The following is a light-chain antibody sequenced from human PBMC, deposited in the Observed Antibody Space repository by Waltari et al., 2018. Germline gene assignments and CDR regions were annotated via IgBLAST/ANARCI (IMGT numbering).Light chain of an antibody. CDR1: TSKLGSHY. J-gene: IGLJ6*01. Sequence: QSVLTQPPSVSAAPGQRVTISCFGTTSKLGSHYVSWYQHLPGTAPKLVIYDNNKRRSGIPDRFSGSKSGTSATLDIAGLQTGDEADYYCATWDSSLSAGGIFGSGTKVTVL. CDR2: DNN. CDR3: ATWDSSLSAGGI. V-gene: IGLV1-51*01.